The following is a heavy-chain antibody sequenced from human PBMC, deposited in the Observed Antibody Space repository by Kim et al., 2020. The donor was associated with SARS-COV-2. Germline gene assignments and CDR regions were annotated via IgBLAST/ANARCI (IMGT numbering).Heavy chain of an antibody. CDR2: ISSSSSTI. Sequence: GGSLRLSCAASGFTFSSYSMNWVRQAPGKGLEWVSYISSSSSTIYYADSVKGRFTISRDNAKNSLYLQMNSLRDEDTAVYYCARDICSSTSCYRRRLGVFLGGDDYWGQGTLVTVSS. CDR3: ARDICSSTSCYRRRLGVFLGGDDY. D-gene: IGHD2-2*01. V-gene: IGHV3-48*02. J-gene: IGHJ4*02. CDR1: GFTFSSYS.